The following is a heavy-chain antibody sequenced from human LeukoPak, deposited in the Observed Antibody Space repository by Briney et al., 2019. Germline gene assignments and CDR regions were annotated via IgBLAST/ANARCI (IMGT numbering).Heavy chain of an antibody. CDR3: ATNSSSWYIDQ. V-gene: IGHV3-23*01. CDR2: ISGNGYST. CDR1: TFTFDSCA. Sequence: GGSLRLSCAAHTFTFDSCAMTWVRQAPGKGLQWVSDISGNGYSTYYADSLKGRFTISRDNSKNTLYLQMNSLRAADTAVYYWATNSSSWYIDQWGQGTLVTVSS. J-gene: IGHJ4*02. D-gene: IGHD6-13*01.